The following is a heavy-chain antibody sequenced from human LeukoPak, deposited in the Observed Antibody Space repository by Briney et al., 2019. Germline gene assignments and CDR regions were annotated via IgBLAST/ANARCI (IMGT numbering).Heavy chain of an antibody. V-gene: IGHV4-31*03. Sequence: SETLSLTCTVSGGSISSGGYYWSWIRQHPGKGLEWIGYIYYSGSTYYNPSLKSRVTISVDTSKNQFSLKLSSVTAADTAVYYCARRITMVRGVIKIDWFDPWGQGTLVTVSS. J-gene: IGHJ5*02. CDR2: IYYSGST. CDR1: GGSISSGGYY. D-gene: IGHD3-10*01. CDR3: ARRITMVRGVIKIDWFDP.